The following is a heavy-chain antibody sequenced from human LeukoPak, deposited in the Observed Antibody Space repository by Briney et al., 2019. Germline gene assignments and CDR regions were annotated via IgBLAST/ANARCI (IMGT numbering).Heavy chain of an antibody. Sequence: PGGSLRLSCAASGFTVSSNYMSWVRQAPGKGLGWVSVIYSGGSTYYADSVKGRFTISRDNSKNTLYLQMNSLRAEDTAVYYCARDGWGYYDSSGYHDYWGQGTLVTVSS. V-gene: IGHV3-66*01. CDR2: IYSGGST. CDR1: GFTVSSNY. D-gene: IGHD3-22*01. J-gene: IGHJ4*02. CDR3: ARDGWGYYDSSGYHDY.